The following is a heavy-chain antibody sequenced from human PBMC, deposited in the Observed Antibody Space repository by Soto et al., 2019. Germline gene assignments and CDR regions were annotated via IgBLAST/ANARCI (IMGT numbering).Heavy chain of an antibody. CDR3: ARVGGSTLYYYYGMDV. Sequence: GSLRLSCAASGFTFSSYWMSWVRQAPGKGLEWVANIKQDGSEKYYVDSVKGRFTISRDNAKNSLYLQMNSLRAEDTAVYYCARVGGSTLYYYYGMDVWGQGTTVTVSS. CDR1: GFTFSSYW. CDR2: IKQDGSEK. V-gene: IGHV3-7*01. J-gene: IGHJ6*02. D-gene: IGHD2-2*01.